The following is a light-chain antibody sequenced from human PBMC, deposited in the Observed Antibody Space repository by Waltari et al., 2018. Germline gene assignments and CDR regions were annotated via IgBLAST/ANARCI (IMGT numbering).Light chain of an antibody. Sequence: EIVLTLSPGTLSLSPGERATRPCRASQSVSSTYLTWYQQKPGQDPRLLIYGASSRATGIPDRFSGSGSGTDFTLTISRLEPEDFAVYYCQQYVSSFTFGPGTKVDIK. CDR2: GAS. V-gene: IGKV3-20*01. J-gene: IGKJ3*01. CDR1: QSVSSTY. CDR3: QQYVSSFT.